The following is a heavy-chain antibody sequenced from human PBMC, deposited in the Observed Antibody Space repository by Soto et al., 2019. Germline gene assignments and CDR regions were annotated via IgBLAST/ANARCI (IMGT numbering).Heavy chain of an antibody. CDR2: IYSGGST. V-gene: IGHV4-4*07. D-gene: IGHD3-10*01. Sequence: QVQLQESGPGLVKPSETLSLSCGVSGGSISQYYWSWIRQPAGKGLEWIGRIYSGGSTNYNPSLESLVRMSVDTSKNQFSLKLRSVTAADTAVYYCARGPRGFGDFSLDYWGQGTLVTVSS. J-gene: IGHJ4*02. CDR1: GGSISQYY. CDR3: ARGPRGFGDFSLDY.